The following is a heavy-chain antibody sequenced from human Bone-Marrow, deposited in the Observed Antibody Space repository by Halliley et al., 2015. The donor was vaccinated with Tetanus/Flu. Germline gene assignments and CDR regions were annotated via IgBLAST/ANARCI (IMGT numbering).Heavy chain of an antibody. J-gene: IGHJ3*01. CDR3: ARGTLLDAFDV. V-gene: IGHV4-30-2*01. Sequence: TLSLTCSISGGSISGDYSWSWIRQPPGKGLEWIGYIYHTGNSYYNPSLTSRLTISIDRSKNQISLKLTSVTAADMAVYYCARGTLLDAFDVWGPGTRVTVSS. CDR2: IYHTGNS. CDR1: GGSISGDYS.